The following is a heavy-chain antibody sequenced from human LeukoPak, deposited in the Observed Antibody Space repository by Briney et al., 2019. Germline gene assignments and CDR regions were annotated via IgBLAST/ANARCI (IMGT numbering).Heavy chain of an antibody. Sequence: SQTLSLTCTVSGGSISSGDYYWSWIRQPPGKGLEWIGYIYTSGSTNYNPSLKSRVTISVDTSKNQFSLKLSSVTAADTAVYYCARIRIAAAGTPNWFDPWGQGTLVTVSS. J-gene: IGHJ5*02. V-gene: IGHV4-30-4*01. CDR3: ARIRIAAAGTPNWFDP. CDR1: GGSISSGDYY. D-gene: IGHD6-13*01. CDR2: IYTSGST.